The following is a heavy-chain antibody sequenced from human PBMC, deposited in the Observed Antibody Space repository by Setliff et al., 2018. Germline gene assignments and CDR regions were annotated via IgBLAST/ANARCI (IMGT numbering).Heavy chain of an antibody. J-gene: IGHJ4*02. V-gene: IGHV3-30-3*02. D-gene: IGHD3-22*01. CDR2: MSNDGSDK. CDR1: GVTFSRHA. CDR3: AKDTHYYASSGYYCFDY. Sequence: GSLRLSCAASGVTFSRHAMHWVRQAPGKGLEWVAVMSNDGSDKNYADSVKGRFTISRDNSRNTLFLQMNSLRAEDTGVYYCAKDTHYYASSGYYCFDYWGQGTLVTVSS.